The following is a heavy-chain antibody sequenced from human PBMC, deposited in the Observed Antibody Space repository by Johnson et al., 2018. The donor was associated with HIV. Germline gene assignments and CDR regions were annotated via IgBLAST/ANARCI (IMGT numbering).Heavy chain of an antibody. J-gene: IGHJ3*02. D-gene: IGHD6-19*01. CDR1: GFTVSSNY. CDR2: IYSGGNT. Sequence: VQLVESGGGLVQPGGSLRLSCAASGFTVSSNYMSWVRQAPGKGLEWVSLIYSGGNTYYADSVRGRFTISRDNSKNTLYLQMNSLRAEDTAVYYCARDGWGSRGWDDAVDIWGQGTMVTVSS. V-gene: IGHV3-66*01. CDR3: ARDGWGSRGWDDAVDI.